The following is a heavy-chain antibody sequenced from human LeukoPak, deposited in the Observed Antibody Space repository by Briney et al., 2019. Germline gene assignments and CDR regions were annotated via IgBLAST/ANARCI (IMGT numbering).Heavy chain of an antibody. D-gene: IGHD5-18*01. J-gene: IGHJ6*02. CDR3: ARVWGYSYGPLYYHDYGMDV. Sequence: PSGTLSLTCTVSGGSISSYYWSWIRQPPGKGLEWIGYIYYSGSTNYNPSLKSRVTISVDTSKNQFSLKLSSVTAADTAVYYCARVWGYSYGPLYYHDYGMDVWGQGTTVTVSS. V-gene: IGHV4-59*12. CDR2: IYYSGST. CDR1: GGSISSYY.